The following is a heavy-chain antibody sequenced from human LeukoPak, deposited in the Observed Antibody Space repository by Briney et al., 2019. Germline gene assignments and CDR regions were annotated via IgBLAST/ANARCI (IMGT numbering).Heavy chain of an antibody. V-gene: IGHV4-61*01. Sequence: PSETLSLTCTVSGGSIRSSYYYWSRIRQPPGKGLEWIGYIYYSGSTNYNPSLKSRVTISVDTSKNQFSLKLSSVTAADTAVYYCARVVDYVWGTYPHPGYFDYWGQGTLVTVSS. CDR2: IYYSGST. D-gene: IGHD3-16*01. J-gene: IGHJ4*02. CDR1: GGSIRSSYYY. CDR3: ARVVDYVWGTYPHPGYFDY.